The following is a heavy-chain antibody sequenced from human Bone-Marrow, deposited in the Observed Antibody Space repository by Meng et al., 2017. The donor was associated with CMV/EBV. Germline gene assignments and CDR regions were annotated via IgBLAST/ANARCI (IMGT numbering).Heavy chain of an antibody. D-gene: IGHD3-22*01. CDR3: AREQYYYDTTNYYSVDY. J-gene: IGHJ4*02. Sequence: QVQLPESGPGLVKPSETLSLTCTVSGGSISSYYWSWIRQPPGKGLEWIGYIYYSGTTNYNPSLKSRVTISLDTSKNHFSLRLRSVTAADTAVYYCAREQYYYDTTNYYSVDYWGQGTLVTVSS. V-gene: IGHV4-59*12. CDR2: IYYSGTT. CDR1: GGSISSYY.